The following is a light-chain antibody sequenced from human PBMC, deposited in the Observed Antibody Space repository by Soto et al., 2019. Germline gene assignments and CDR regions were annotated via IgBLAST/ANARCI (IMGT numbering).Light chain of an antibody. CDR1: SSDIGCYNY. J-gene: IGLJ1*01. CDR2: DVS. V-gene: IGLV2-14*03. Sequence: QSALTQPASVSGSPGQSITISCIGTSSDIGCYNYVSWYQQQPGNAPKLMVFDVSDRPSGVSNRFSGSKSGNTAPLTISGLQAEDETDYYCSSYSTSSFYVFGTVTKFTVL. CDR3: SSYSTSSFYV.